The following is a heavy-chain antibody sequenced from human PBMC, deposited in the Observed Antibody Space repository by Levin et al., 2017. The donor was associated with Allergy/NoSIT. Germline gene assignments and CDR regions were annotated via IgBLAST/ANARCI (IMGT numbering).Heavy chain of an antibody. J-gene: IGHJ5*02. V-gene: IGHV4-34*01. Sequence: NASETLSLTCAVYGGSFSDYYWNWIRQSPGKGLEWIGEVHHSGRTNYNPSLKSRVTISADTTKNQFSLKLTSVTAADTTVYYCARGRAYCSGGYCYNWFDPWGQGTLVTVSS. CDR3: ARGRAYCSGGYCYNWFDP. D-gene: IGHD2-15*01. CDR2: VHHSGRT. CDR1: GGSFSDYY.